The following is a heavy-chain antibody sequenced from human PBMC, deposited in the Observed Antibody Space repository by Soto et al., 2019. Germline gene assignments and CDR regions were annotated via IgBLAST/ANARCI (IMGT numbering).Heavy chain of an antibody. D-gene: IGHD3-9*01. CDR1: GGSFSGYY. CDR2: INHSGST. V-gene: IGHV4-34*01. J-gene: IGHJ5*02. Sequence: SETLSLTCAVCGGSFSGYYWSWIRQPPGKGLEWIGEINHSGSTNYNPSLKSRVTISVDTSKNQFSLKLSSVTAADTAVYYCAGEYYDILTVGFDPWGQGTLVTVSS. CDR3: AGEYYDILTVGFDP.